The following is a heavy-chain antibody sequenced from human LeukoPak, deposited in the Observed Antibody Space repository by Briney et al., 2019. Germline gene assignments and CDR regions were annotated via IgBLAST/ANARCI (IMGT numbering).Heavy chain of an antibody. Sequence: ASVKVSCKASGGTFSSYAISWVRQAPGQGLEWMGGIIPIFGTANYAQKFQGRVTITTDESTSTAYMELSSLRSEDTAVYYCARGIAAAYNWFDPWGQGTLVTLSS. J-gene: IGHJ5*02. CDR3: ARGIAAAYNWFDP. CDR1: GGTFSSYA. CDR2: IIPIFGTA. V-gene: IGHV1-69*05. D-gene: IGHD6-13*01.